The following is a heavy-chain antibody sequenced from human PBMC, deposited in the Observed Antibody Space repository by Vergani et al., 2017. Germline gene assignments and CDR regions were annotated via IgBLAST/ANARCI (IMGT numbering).Heavy chain of an antibody. D-gene: IGHD5-18*01. J-gene: IGHJ4*02. Sequence: QVQLQESGPGLVKPSETLSLTCSVSGYSISSGYYWGCIRQPPGKGLEWIGSIYHSGSTYYNPSLKSRVTISVDTSKNQFSLKLSSVTAADTAVYYCATSASGYSYGCFDYWGQGTLVTVSS. CDR3: ATSASGYSYGCFDY. CDR1: GYSISSGYY. V-gene: IGHV4-38-2*01. CDR2: IYHSGST.